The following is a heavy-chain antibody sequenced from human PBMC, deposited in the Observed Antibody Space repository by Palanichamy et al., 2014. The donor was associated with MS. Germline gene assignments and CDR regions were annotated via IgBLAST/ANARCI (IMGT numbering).Heavy chain of an antibody. J-gene: IGHJ5*02. V-gene: IGHV3-53*02. CDR3: ARDQEYCSGGSCSYWFDP. CDR2: IYSGGST. Sequence: EVQLVEDWRRLDPAWGVPSRLSCAASGFTVSSNYMSWVRQAPGKGLEWVSVIYSGGSTYYADSVKGRFTISRDNSKNTLYLQMNSLRAEDTAVYYCARDQEYCSGGSCSYWFDPWGQGTLVTVSS. D-gene: IGHD2-15*01. CDR1: GFTVSSNY.